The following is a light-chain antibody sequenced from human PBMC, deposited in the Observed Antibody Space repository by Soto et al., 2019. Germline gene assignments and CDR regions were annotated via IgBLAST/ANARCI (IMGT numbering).Light chain of an antibody. Sequence: EIVMTQSPATLSVSPGERVTLSCRASQSVSSSLAWYQQKPGQAPRLLIYGASTRAIGIPGRFSGSGYETEFTLNISSLQSEDFAVYYCQQYNNWWTFGQGTKVETK. CDR3: QQYNNWWT. V-gene: IGKV3-15*01. CDR1: QSVSSS. J-gene: IGKJ1*01. CDR2: GAS.